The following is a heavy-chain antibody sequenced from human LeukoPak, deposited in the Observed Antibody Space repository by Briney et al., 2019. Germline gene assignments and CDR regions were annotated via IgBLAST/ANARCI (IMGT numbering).Heavy chain of an antibody. Sequence: GGSLRLSCAASGFTFSSYYMHWVRQAAGRGLEWVSAIGTVGETYYPGSVKGRFTISRENAKNSLYLQMNSLRAGDTAVYYCARAAEGDAFDIWGQGTMVTVSS. J-gene: IGHJ3*02. V-gene: IGHV3-13*01. CDR3: ARAAEGDAFDI. CDR2: IGTVGET. CDR1: GFTFSSYY.